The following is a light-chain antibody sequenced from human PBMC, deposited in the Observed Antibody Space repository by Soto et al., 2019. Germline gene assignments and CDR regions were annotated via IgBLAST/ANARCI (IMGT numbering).Light chain of an antibody. CDR1: QSVSSY. J-gene: IGKJ3*01. Sequence: EIVLTQSPATLSLSPGERATLSCRASQSVSSYLAWYQQKPGQAPRLLIYDASNRATGIPARFSGSGSGTDFTLTISSLEPEDFAVHYCQQRSNWPPSTFGPGTKVDIK. CDR3: QQRSNWPPST. CDR2: DAS. V-gene: IGKV3-11*01.